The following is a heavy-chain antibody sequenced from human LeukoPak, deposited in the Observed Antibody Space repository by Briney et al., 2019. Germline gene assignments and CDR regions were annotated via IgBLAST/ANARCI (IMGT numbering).Heavy chain of an antibody. J-gene: IGHJ5*02. V-gene: IGHV1-2*02. CDR3: ARVYCSSTSCYGGANWFDP. CDR1: GYTFTSYY. Sequence: GASVKVSCKASGYTFTSYYMHWVRQAPGQGLEWMGWINPNSGGTNYAQKFQGRVTMTRDTSISTAYMELSRLRSDDTAVYYCARVYCSSTSCYGGANWFDPWGQGTLVTVSS. CDR2: INPNSGGT. D-gene: IGHD2-2*01.